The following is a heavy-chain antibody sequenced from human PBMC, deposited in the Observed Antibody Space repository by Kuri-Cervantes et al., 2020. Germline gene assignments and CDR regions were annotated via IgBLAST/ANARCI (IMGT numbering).Heavy chain of an antibody. V-gene: IGHV3-15*01. CDR3: TTDPGVTTVTGNDAFDI. Sequence: GESLKISCAASGFTFSNAWMSWVRQAPGKGLEWVGRIKSKTDGGTRDYAAPVKGRFTISRDDSKNTLYLQMNSLKTEDTAVYYCTTDPGVTTVTGNDAFDIWGQGTMVTVSS. J-gene: IGHJ3*02. CDR2: IKSKTDGGTR. CDR1: GFTFSNAW. D-gene: IGHD4-17*01.